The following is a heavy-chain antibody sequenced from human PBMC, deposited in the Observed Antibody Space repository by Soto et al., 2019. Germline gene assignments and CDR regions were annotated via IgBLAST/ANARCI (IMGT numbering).Heavy chain of an antibody. CDR2: IRGSGGST. CDR3: SKTRSGTYYNGFDY. D-gene: IGHD3-10*01. CDR1: GFTFSGYA. V-gene: IGHV3-23*01. Sequence: EVQLLESGGDLVQPGGSLRLSCAASGFTFSGYAMSWVRQAPGKGLEWVSAIRGSGGSTYYADSVKGRFTISRDNSKNTLYLQMNSLRVEDTAVYYCSKTRSGTYYNGFDYWGQGTLDTVSS. J-gene: IGHJ4*02.